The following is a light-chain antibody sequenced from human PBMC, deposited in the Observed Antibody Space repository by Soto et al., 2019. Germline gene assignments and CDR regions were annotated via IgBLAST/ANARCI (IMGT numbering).Light chain of an antibody. CDR3: QHYRTS. V-gene: IGKV3-20*01. CDR2: GAS. Sequence: EIVLTQSPGTLSLSPGERATLSCRASQGVSSSYLAWYQRQPGQPPRLRIYGASSRATGIPDRYSGSGSGTDFTLTITRLEPEDFAVYYCQHYRTSFGGGTKGEMK. J-gene: IGKJ4*01. CDR1: QGVSSSY.